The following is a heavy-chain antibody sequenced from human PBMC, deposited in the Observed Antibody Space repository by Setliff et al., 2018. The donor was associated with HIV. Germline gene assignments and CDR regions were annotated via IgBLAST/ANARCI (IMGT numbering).Heavy chain of an antibody. CDR1: GGSISGYY. Sequence: PSETLSLTCTVSGGSISGYYWSWIRQPPGKGLEYIGSIFFTGNTIYNPSLKARVTLSVDMSKNQVFLRLSSVTAADTAVYYCVRGYGSSTTCYEDYYYMDVWGEGSTVTVSS. J-gene: IGHJ6*03. CDR2: IFFTGNT. CDR3: VRGYGSSTTCYEDYYYMDV. D-gene: IGHD2-2*01. V-gene: IGHV4-59*01.